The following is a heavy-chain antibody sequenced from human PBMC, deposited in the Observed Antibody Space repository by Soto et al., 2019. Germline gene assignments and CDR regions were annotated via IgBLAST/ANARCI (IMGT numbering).Heavy chain of an antibody. Sequence: QVQLVESGGGVVQPGRSLRLSCAASGFTFSSYGMHWVRQAPGKGLEWVAVIWYDGSNKHYADSVKGRFTISRDNSKNPLYLQMNSLRAEDTAVYYCASWGAIAAAGGWFDPWGQGTLVTVSS. CDR1: GFTFSSYG. CDR3: ASWGAIAAAGGWFDP. CDR2: IWYDGSNK. V-gene: IGHV3-33*01. J-gene: IGHJ5*02. D-gene: IGHD6-13*01.